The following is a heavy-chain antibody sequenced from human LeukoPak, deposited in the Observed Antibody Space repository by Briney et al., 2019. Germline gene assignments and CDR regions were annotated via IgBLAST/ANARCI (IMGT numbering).Heavy chain of an antibody. J-gene: IGHJ6*02. D-gene: IGHD3-22*01. Sequence: ASVKVSCKASGYTFTNYGISWVRQDPGQGLKWMGGISAYKGNTNYAQKLQGRVTMTTETSTSTAYMELRSLRSDDTAVYYCARQHSSGYYSPHYYYGMDVWGQGTTVTVSS. V-gene: IGHV1-18*01. CDR2: ISAYKGNT. CDR1: GYTFTNYG. CDR3: ARQHSSGYYSPHYYYGMDV.